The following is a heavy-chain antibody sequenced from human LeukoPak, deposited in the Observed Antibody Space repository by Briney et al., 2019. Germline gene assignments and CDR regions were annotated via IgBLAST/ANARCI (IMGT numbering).Heavy chain of an antibody. Sequence: PSETLSLTCTVSGGSISSYYWSWIRQPPGKGLEWIAYISYSGSTNYNPSLKSRVTISVDTSKNQFSLKLSSVTAADTAVYYCARGWDGDRGYYYYYMDAWGKGTTVTVSS. CDR2: ISYSGST. D-gene: IGHD4-17*01. CDR1: GGSISSYY. CDR3: ARGWDGDRGYYYYYMDA. J-gene: IGHJ6*03. V-gene: IGHV4-59*01.